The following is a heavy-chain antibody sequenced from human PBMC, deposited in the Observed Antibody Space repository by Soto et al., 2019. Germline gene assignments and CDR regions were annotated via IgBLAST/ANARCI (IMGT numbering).Heavy chain of an antibody. CDR1: GGSISSSSYY. Sequence: PSETLSLTCTVSGGSISSSSYYWGWIRQPPGKGLEWIGRIYYSGSAYYNPSLKSRVTISVDTSKNQFSLTLSSVTAADTAVYYCARGYSSGWYPFRYYGMDVWGQGTTVTVSS. CDR2: IYYSGSA. V-gene: IGHV4-39*01. D-gene: IGHD6-19*01. CDR3: ARGYSSGWYPFRYYGMDV. J-gene: IGHJ6*02.